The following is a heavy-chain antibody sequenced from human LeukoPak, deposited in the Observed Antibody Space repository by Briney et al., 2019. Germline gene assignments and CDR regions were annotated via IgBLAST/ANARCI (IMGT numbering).Heavy chain of an antibody. V-gene: IGHV3-48*01. CDR3: AKDGGTHFDH. Sequence: GGSLRLSCAAPGFTFRTSGMNWVRQAPGKGLEWVSYISSSGTTISYAQSVKGRFTITRDNAQNSLTLHMNTLRADDTAVYYCAKDGGTHFDHWGQGTLVTVSS. CDR1: GFTFRTSG. CDR2: ISSSGTTI. J-gene: IGHJ4*02. D-gene: IGHD1-26*01.